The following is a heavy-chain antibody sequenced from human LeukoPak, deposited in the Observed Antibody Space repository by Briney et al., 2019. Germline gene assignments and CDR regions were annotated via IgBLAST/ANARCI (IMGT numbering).Heavy chain of an antibody. CDR1: GGTFSSYA. D-gene: IGHD3-16*02. CDR2: IIPIFGTA. V-gene: IGHV1-69*05. CDR3: ARERTNYDYVWGSYRSTQPPHMDV. J-gene: IGHJ6*03. Sequence: GASVKVSCKASGGTFSSYAISWVRQAPGQGLEWMGRIIPIFGTANYAQKFQGRVTITTDESTSTAYMELSSLRSEDTAVYYCARERTNYDYVWGSYRSTQPPHMDVWAKGTTVTVSS.